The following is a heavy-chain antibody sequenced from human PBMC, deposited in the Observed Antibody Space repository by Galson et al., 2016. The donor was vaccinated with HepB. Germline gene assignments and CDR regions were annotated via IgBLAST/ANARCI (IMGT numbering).Heavy chain of an antibody. CDR3: ARQYCSSTNCYAGISDY. CDR2: IYPGDSGT. Sequence: QSGAEVKKPGESLKISCKGSGYGFTSHWIAWVRQMPGKGLEWMGMIYPGDSGTRYSPSFQGHVTISVDKSISTAFLKWNTLKASDTAMYYCARQYCSSTNCYAGISDYWGQGTLVTVSS. D-gene: IGHD2-2*01. CDR1: GYGFTSHW. J-gene: IGHJ4*02. V-gene: IGHV5-51*01.